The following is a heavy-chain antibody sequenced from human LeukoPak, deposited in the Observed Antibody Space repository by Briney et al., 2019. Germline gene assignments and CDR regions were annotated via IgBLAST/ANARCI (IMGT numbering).Heavy chain of an antibody. J-gene: IGHJ4*02. Sequence: SETLSLTCTVSGGSNSSGGYYWSWIRQHPGKGLEWIGYIYYSGSTYYNPSLKSRVTISVDTSKNQFSLKLSSVTAADTAVYYYARVQGTTVTYKYYFDYWGQGTLVTVSS. V-gene: IGHV4-31*03. CDR1: GGSNSSGGYY. D-gene: IGHD4-17*01. CDR2: IYYSGST. CDR3: ARVQGTTVTYKYYFDY.